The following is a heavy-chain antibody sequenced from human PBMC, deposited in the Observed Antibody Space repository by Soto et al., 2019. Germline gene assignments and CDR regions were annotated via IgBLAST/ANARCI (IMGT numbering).Heavy chain of an antibody. CDR1: GFTVSSNY. D-gene: IGHD5-18*01. CDR3: ARAPRGYSYGYSCGY. J-gene: IGHJ4*02. CDR2: IYSGGST. Sequence: EVQLVESGGGLVQPGGSLRLSCAASGFTVSSNYMSWVRQAPGKGLEWVSVIYSGGSTYYADSVKGRFTISRDNSKNTLYLQMNSLRAEDTAVYYCARAPRGYSYGYSCGYWGQGTLVTVSS. V-gene: IGHV3-66*01.